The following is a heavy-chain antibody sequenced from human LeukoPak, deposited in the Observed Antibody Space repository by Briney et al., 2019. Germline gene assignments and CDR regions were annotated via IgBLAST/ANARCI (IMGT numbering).Heavy chain of an antibody. Sequence: SGGSLRLSCAASGFTFSSYAMSWVRQAPGKGLEWVSAVNGRGSSTFYADSVKGRFTISRDNSKNTLYLQMNSLRAEDTAIYYCAKDLQIYSDFDSWGQGTLVTVSS. D-gene: IGHD6-13*01. CDR1: GFTFSSYA. CDR3: AKDLQIYSDFDS. J-gene: IGHJ4*02. CDR2: VNGRGSST. V-gene: IGHV3-23*01.